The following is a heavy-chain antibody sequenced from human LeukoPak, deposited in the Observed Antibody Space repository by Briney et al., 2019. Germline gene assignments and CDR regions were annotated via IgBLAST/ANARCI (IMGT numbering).Heavy chain of an antibody. CDR1: GFAFSTYS. Sequence: GGSLRLSCAASGFAFSTYSMNWVRQSPGKGLEWLSYISSSSSSTIYYADSVKGRFTISRDNAKNSLYLQMNSLRAEDTAVYYCATQTVAGGYWGQGTLVTVSS. CDR2: ISSSSSSTI. J-gene: IGHJ4*02. V-gene: IGHV3-48*01. D-gene: IGHD1-14*01. CDR3: ATQTVAGGY.